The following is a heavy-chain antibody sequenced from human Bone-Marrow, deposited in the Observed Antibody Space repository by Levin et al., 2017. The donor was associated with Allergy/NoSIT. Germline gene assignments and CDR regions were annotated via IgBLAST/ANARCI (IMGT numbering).Heavy chain of an antibody. CDR2: IVPIFGTT. Sequence: SVKVSCKASGGTFSAYGVSWVRQAPGQGLEWMGGIVPIFGTTNYAQKFQGRVTLTADTSTSTAYMELTSLTSDDTAVYFCARDQSRSETAYGYWGQGTLVIVSS. J-gene: IGHJ4*02. V-gene: IGHV1-69*06. CDR1: GGTFSAYG. CDR3: ARDQSRSETAYGY. D-gene: IGHD3-10*01.